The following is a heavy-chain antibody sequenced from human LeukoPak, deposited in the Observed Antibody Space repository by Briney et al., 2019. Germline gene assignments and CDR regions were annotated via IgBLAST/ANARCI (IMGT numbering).Heavy chain of an antibody. V-gene: IGHV4-38-2*02. J-gene: IGHJ4*02. D-gene: IGHD1-26*01. Sequence: PSETLSLTCTVSDYSISSGYYRGWIRQPPGKGLEWIGNSYHSGSTYYNPSLKSRVTISLDTSNNQFSLNLSSVTAADTAVYYCARVSSGSYPDSWGQGTLVTVSS. CDR3: ARVSSGSYPDS. CDR2: SYHSGST. CDR1: DYSISSGYY.